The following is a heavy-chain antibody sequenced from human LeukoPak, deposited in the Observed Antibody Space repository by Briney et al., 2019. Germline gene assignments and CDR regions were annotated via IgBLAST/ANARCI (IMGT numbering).Heavy chain of an antibody. CDR2: IYTSGST. CDR3: ARHSEGRQRQWLDGFSWFDP. V-gene: IGHV4-4*09. J-gene: IGHJ5*02. D-gene: IGHD6-19*01. CDR1: GGSISSYH. Sequence: SETLSLTCTVSGGSISSYHWSWIRQPPGKGLEWIGYIYTSGSTNYNPSLKSRVTISVDTSKNQFSLKLSSVTAADTAVYYCARHSEGRQRQWLDGFSWFDPWGQGTLVTVSS.